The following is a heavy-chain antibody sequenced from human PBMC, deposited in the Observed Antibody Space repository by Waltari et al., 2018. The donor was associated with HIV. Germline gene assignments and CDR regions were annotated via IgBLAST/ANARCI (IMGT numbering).Heavy chain of an antibody. V-gene: IGHV3-74*01. CDR1: GFTFSSYW. CDR3: ATFPINDHSNKRLGY. CDR2: INSDGSST. J-gene: IGHJ4*02. D-gene: IGHD4-4*01. Sequence: EVQLVESGGGLVQPGGSLRLSCAASGFTFSSYWMPWVHQAPGKGLVWVSRINSDGSSTTYADSVKGRFTISRDNAKNTLYLQMNSLRDEDTAVYYCATFPINDHSNKRLGYWGQGTLVTVSS.